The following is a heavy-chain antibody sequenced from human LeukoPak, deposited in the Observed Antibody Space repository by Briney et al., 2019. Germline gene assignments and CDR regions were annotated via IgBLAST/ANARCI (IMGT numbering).Heavy chain of an antibody. J-gene: IGHJ2*01. Sequence: KSSETLSLTCAVYGASFSDYYWSWLRQPPGKRLEWIGEINLSGSTNYNPSLESRVTMSLDKSKNPFSLKLSSVTAADTAVYYCARVDSSSRWYFDLWGRGTLVTVSS. CDR1: GASFSDYY. D-gene: IGHD6-6*01. CDR2: INLSGST. V-gene: IGHV4-34*01. CDR3: ARVDSSSRWYFDL.